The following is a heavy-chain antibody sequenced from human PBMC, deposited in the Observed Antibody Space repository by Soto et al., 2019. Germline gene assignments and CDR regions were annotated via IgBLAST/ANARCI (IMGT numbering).Heavy chain of an antibody. J-gene: IGHJ4*02. CDR2: ITGSGDST. CDR3: AGRFGDH. CDR1: GFTFSNYT. D-gene: IGHD3-10*01. V-gene: IGHV3-23*01. Sequence: PXGSLRLTCTASGFTFSNYTMTWVRQAPGKGLEWVSAITGSGDSTYYADSVKGRFTISRDNFKNTLYLQMNSLRVEDTAIYYCAGRFGDHWGQGTLVTVSS.